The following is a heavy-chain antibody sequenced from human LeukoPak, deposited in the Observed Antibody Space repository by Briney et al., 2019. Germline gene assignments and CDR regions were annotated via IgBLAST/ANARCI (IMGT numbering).Heavy chain of an antibody. CDR1: GGSISSSSYY. Sequence: SETLSLTCTVSGGSISSSSYYWSWIRQPPGKGLEWIGYIYYSGSTNYNPSLKSRVTISVDTSKNQFSLKLSSVTAADTAVYYCARVLYSSSWLPGYYYGMDVWGQGTTVTVSS. V-gene: IGHV4-61*01. CDR3: ARVLYSSSWLPGYYYGMDV. J-gene: IGHJ6*02. D-gene: IGHD6-13*01. CDR2: IYYSGST.